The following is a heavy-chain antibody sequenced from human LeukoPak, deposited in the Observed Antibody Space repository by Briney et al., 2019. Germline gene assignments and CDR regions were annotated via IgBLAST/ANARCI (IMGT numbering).Heavy chain of an antibody. CDR2: TNGATGNT. V-gene: IGHV1-3*02. D-gene: IGHD4-23*01. Sequence: GASVKVSCKASGYTFTNYALHWVRQAPGQSLEWMGWTNGATGNTRFSQDFQGRLTITIDTSASTGYVELSSLRSEDTAVYYCARSPGGNARTWLDYWSQGTLVTVSS. CDR1: GYTFTNYA. J-gene: IGHJ4*02. CDR3: ARSPGGNARTWLDY.